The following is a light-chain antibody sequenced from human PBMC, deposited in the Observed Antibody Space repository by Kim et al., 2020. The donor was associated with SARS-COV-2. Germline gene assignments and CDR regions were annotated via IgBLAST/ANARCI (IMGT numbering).Light chain of an antibody. J-gene: IGKJ4*01. Sequence: ASVGDRVTMTCRASQSISSWLAWYQQKPGKAAELLIYDASGLDTGVPSRFSGSGSGTEFTLTISSLQPDDFATYYCQQYDSHAVTFGGGTKVDIK. CDR3: QQYDSHAVT. CDR2: DAS. V-gene: IGKV1-5*01. CDR1: QSISSW.